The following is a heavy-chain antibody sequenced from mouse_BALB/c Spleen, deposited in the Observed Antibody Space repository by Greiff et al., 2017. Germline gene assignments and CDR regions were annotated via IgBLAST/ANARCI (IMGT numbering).Heavy chain of an antibody. CDR3: ARVTTVVAYYFDY. Sequence: EVQVVESGGGLVQPGGSLKLSCAASGFTFSSYGMSWVRQTPDKRLELVATINSNGGSTYYPDSVKGRFTISRDNAKNTLYLQMSSLKSEDTAMYYCARVTTVVAYYFDYWGQGTTLTVSS. J-gene: IGHJ2*01. CDR1: GFTFSSYG. CDR2: INSNGGST. D-gene: IGHD1-1*01. V-gene: IGHV5-6-3*01.